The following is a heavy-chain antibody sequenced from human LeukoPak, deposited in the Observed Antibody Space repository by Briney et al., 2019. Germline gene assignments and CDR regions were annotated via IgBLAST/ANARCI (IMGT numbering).Heavy chain of an antibody. D-gene: IGHD2-2*03. Sequence: GGSLRLSCAASGFTFSSYGMNWIRQAPGKGLEWVSSINSSSSYIYYADSVKRRFTISRDNAKNSLYLQMTSMRAEDTAVYYCARDLGIVVGSGCFDPWGQGTLVTVSS. CDR1: GFTFSSYG. CDR2: INSSSSYI. J-gene: IGHJ5*02. V-gene: IGHV3-21*01. CDR3: ARDLGIVVGSGCFDP.